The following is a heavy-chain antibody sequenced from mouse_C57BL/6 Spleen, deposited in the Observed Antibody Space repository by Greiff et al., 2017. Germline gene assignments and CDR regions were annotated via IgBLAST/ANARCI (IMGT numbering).Heavy chain of an antibody. CDR2: ITPSNGGP. Sequence: QVQLQQPGTELVKPGASVKLSCKASGYTFPSSWLHWVKPRPGQGLEWIGNITPSNGGPNYKEKFKSNATLTVDKSASTASMQLSRLTSEDAAVYYCARSVIFYCGSSSFDYWGQGTTLTVSS. V-gene: IGHV1-53*01. CDR3: ARSVIFYCGSSSFDY. CDR1: GYTFPSSW. D-gene: IGHD1-1*01. J-gene: IGHJ2*01.